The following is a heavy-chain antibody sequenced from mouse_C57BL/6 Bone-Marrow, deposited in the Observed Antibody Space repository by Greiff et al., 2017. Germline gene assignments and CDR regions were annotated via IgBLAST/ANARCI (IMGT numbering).Heavy chain of an antibody. CDR1: GYTFTSYG. CDR3: ARDRDRYFDV. CDR2: IYPRSGNT. V-gene: IGHV1-81*01. J-gene: IGHJ1*03. Sequence: VQLQQSGAELARPGASVKLSCKASGYTFTSYGISWVKQRTGQGLEWIGEIYPRSGNTYYNEKFKGKATLTADKSSSTAYMELRSLTSEDSAVYFGARDRDRYFDVWGTGTTVTVSS.